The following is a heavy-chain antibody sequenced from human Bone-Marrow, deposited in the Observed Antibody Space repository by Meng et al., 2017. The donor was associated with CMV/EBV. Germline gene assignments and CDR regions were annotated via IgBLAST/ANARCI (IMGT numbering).Heavy chain of an antibody. CDR3: ARQRIAARLFDY. V-gene: IGHV4-34*01. CDR2: INHSGST. CDR1: VGSFSDYY. Sequence: TCAVYVGSFSDYYWSWIRQPPGKGLEWIGEINHSGSTRYNPSLKSRVTISVDTSKKQFSLKLSSVTATDTAVYSCARQRIAARLFDYWGRGTLVTVSS. J-gene: IGHJ4*02. D-gene: IGHD6-13*01.